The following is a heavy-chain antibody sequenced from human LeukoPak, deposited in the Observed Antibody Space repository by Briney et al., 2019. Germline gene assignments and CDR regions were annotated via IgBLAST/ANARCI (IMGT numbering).Heavy chain of an antibody. V-gene: IGHV3-21*01. CDR3: ARAEYSSSWFLEY. D-gene: IGHD6-13*01. Sequence: GGSLRLSCAASGFTFSSYSMHWVRQATGKGLEWVSSISSSSSYIYYADSVKGRFTISIDNAKQSLYLQMNSLRAEDTAVYYCARAEYSSSWFLEYWGQGTLVTVSS. CDR1: GFTFSSYS. CDR2: ISSSSSYI. J-gene: IGHJ4*02.